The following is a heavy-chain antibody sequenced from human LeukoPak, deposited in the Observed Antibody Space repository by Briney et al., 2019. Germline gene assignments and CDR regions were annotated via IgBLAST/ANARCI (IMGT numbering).Heavy chain of an antibody. V-gene: IGHV4-4*07. J-gene: IGHJ2*01. D-gene: IGHD4-11*01. CDR2: IYTSGST. CDR1: GGSISSYH. Sequence: SETLSPTRTVSGGSISSYHWSWIRQPAGKGLEWIGRIYTSGSTNYNPSLKSRVTISVDTSKSQFSLKLSSVTAADTAVYYCARDQRQTNWYFDLWGRGTLVTVSS. CDR3: ARDQRQTNWYFDL.